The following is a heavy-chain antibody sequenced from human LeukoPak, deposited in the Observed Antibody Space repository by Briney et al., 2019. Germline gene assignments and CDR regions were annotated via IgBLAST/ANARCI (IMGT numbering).Heavy chain of an antibody. Sequence: GESLKISCKGSGYSFTSSWIGWVRQAPGQGLEWMGWINPNSGGTNYAQKFQGRVTMTRDTSISTAYMELSRLRSDDTAVYYCARGGNITIFGVAIALQFDPWGQGTLVTVSS. CDR2: INPNSGGT. V-gene: IGHV1-2*02. CDR3: ARGGNITIFGVAIALQFDP. CDR1: GYSFTSSW. J-gene: IGHJ5*02. D-gene: IGHD3-3*01.